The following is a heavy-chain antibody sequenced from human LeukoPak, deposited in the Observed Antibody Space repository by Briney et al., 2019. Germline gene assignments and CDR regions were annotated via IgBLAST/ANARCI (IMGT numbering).Heavy chain of an antibody. D-gene: IGHD6-13*01. Sequence: KPSETLSLTCTLSGGSISTYYWSWIRQPPGKGLEWIGYIYHSGSTNYNPSLKSRVTISVDTSKNQFSLKLSSVTAADTAVYYCARDKGQQLVVGAFDIWGQGTMVTVSS. CDR1: GGSISTYY. CDR2: IYHSGST. V-gene: IGHV4-59*01. CDR3: ARDKGQQLVVGAFDI. J-gene: IGHJ3*02.